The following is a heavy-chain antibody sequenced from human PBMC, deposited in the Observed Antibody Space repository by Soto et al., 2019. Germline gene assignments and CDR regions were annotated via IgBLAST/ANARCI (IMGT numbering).Heavy chain of an antibody. V-gene: IGHV1-46*01. CDR3: ARGIIATRYYYYYGMDV. Sequence: ASVKVSCKASGYTLTSYYLHWVRQAPGQGPEWMGIINPSGGITNDAQKFQDRVTMTSDTSTSTVYMELSSLRSEDTAVYYCARGIIATRYYYYYGMDVWGQGTTVTVSS. CDR1: GYTLTSYY. CDR2: INPSGGIT. J-gene: IGHJ6*02. D-gene: IGHD2-21*01.